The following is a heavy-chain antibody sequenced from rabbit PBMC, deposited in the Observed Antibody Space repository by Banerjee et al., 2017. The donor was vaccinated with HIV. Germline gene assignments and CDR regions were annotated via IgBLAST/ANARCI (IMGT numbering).Heavy chain of an antibody. V-gene: IGHV1S45*01. D-gene: IGHD6-1*01. Sequence: QEQLEESGGGLVQPEGSLTLTCTASGFPFSSSYYMYWVRQAPGKGLEWIGFIYTGDGSTDDASWVKGRFTISKTSSTTVTLQMTSLTAADTATYFCARDTDYGNVDLWGPGTLVTVS. CDR1: GFPFSSSYY. CDR2: IYTGDGST. CDR3: ARDTDYGNVDL. J-gene: IGHJ4*01.